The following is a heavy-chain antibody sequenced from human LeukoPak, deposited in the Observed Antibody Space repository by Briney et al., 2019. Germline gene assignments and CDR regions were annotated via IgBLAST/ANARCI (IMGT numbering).Heavy chain of an antibody. Sequence: SETLSLTCTVSGGSISSGGYYWSWIRQHPGKGLEWIGYIYYSGSTYYNPSLQSRVTISVDTSKNQFSLKLSSVTAADTAVYYCARSHCSSTSCYRSYYYYYMDVWGKGTTVTVSS. V-gene: IGHV4-31*03. CDR2: IYYSGST. D-gene: IGHD2-2*02. J-gene: IGHJ6*03. CDR3: ARSHCSSTSCYRSYYYYYMDV. CDR1: GGSISSGGYY.